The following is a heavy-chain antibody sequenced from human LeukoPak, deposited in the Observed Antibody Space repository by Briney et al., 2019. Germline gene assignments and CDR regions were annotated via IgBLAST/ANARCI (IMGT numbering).Heavy chain of an antibody. J-gene: IGHJ4*02. CDR2: ISVGGGRT. V-gene: IGHV3-23*01. Sequence: GGSLRLSCTASGFTFSTYAMTWARQAPGKGLEWVSHISVGGGRTDYANSVRGRFTISRDDSKNTLYLQMNSLRVDDTAIYYCTKGAWEDDWGQGTLVTVSS. CDR3: TKGAWEDD. D-gene: IGHD1-26*01. CDR1: GFTFSTYA.